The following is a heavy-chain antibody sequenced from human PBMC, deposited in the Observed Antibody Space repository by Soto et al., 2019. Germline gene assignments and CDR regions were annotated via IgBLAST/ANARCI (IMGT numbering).Heavy chain of an antibody. CDR3: ARDSSYGYGPLDY. D-gene: IGHD5-18*01. CDR1: GFTFSSYG. J-gene: IGHJ4*02. V-gene: IGHV3-33*01. Sequence: QVQLVESGGGVVQPGRSLRLSCAASGFTFSSYGMHWVRQAPGKGLEWVAVIWYDGSNKYYADSVKGRFTISRDNSKNTLYLQMNSLRAEDTAVYYCARDSSYGYGPLDYWGQGTLVTVSS. CDR2: IWYDGSNK.